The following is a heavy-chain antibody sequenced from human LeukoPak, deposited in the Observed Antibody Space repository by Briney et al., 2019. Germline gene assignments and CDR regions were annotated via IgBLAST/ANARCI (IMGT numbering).Heavy chain of an antibody. V-gene: IGHV3-23*01. J-gene: IGHJ4*02. CDR1: GFTFSADA. D-gene: IGHD6-19*01. CDR2: IGSDGKT. Sequence: GGSLRLSCAASGFTFSADAMTWVRQAPGKGLEWVSSIGSDGKTHYSESVKGRFAISRDNSKSMLFLQLNSLRAEDTALYYCARDQGLLVVAGRFGYWGQGTLVTVSS. CDR3: ARDQGLLVVAGRFGY.